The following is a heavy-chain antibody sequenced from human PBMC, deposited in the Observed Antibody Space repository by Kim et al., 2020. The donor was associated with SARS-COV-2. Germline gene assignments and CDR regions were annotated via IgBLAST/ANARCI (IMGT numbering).Heavy chain of an antibody. CDR2: INHSGST. CDR3: ARGLRGWFDP. D-gene: IGHD3-16*01. CDR1: GGSFSGYY. J-gene: IGHJ5*02. V-gene: IGHV4-34*01. Sequence: SETLSLTCAVYGGSFSGYYWSWIRQHPGKGLEWIGEINHSGSTNYNPSLKSRVTISVDTSKNQFSLKLSSVTAADTAVYYCARGLRGWFDPWGPGTLVTV.